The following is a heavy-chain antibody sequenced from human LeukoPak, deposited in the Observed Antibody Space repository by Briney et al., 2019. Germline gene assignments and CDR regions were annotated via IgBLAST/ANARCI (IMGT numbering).Heavy chain of an antibody. J-gene: IGHJ4*02. D-gene: IGHD6-19*01. CDR3: VRNQAVAGIRYYFDY. Sequence: SQTLSLTCVVSGGSISSGGYSWSWIRQPPGKGLEWIGYIFHSGSTYYNPSRKSRVTMSVERSKNQFSLELSSVTAADTAVYFCVRNQAVAGIRYYFDYWGQGTLVTVSS. V-gene: IGHV4-30-2*01. CDR1: GGSISSGGYS. CDR2: IFHSGST.